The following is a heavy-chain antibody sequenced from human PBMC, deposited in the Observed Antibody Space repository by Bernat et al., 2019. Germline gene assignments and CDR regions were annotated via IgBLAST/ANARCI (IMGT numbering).Heavy chain of an antibody. D-gene: IGHD6-6*01. CDR2: INSDGSST. Sequence: EVQLVESGGGLVQPGGSPRLSCAASGFTFSSYWMHWVRQAPGKGLVWVSRINSDGSSTSYADSVKGRFTISRDNAKNTLYLQMNSLRAEDTAVYYCAREGGIAARPNYYYYMDVWGKGTTVTVSS. CDR3: AREGGIAARPNYYYYMDV. CDR1: GFTFSSYW. V-gene: IGHV3-74*01. J-gene: IGHJ6*03.